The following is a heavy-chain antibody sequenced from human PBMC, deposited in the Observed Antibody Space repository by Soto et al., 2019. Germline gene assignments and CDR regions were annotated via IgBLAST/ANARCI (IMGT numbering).Heavy chain of an antibody. V-gene: IGHV4-4*02. Sequence: QVQLQESGPGLVKPSGTLSLTCAVSGDSISNSRWVTWVRQPPGKGLEWIGDIFHSGDTNYNPSLRSRVVISVDKSQNQFSLKVSSVTAADTAVYYCAYSTGWYRHDVWGQGTLVTVSS. CDR1: GDSISNSRW. CDR2: IFHSGDT. CDR3: AYSTGWYRHDV. D-gene: IGHD6-19*01. J-gene: IGHJ3*01.